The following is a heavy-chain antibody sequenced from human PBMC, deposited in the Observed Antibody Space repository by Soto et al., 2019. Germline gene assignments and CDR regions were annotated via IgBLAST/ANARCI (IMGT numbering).Heavy chain of an antibody. Sequence: PGGSLRLSCAASGFTFSSYGMHWVRQAPGKGLEWVAVIWYDGSNKYYADSVKGRFTISRDNSKNTLYLQMNSLRAEDTAVYYCARGWDTYYYDSSGYPFDYWGQGT. D-gene: IGHD3-22*01. CDR2: IWYDGSNK. V-gene: IGHV3-33*01. CDR1: GFTFSSYG. J-gene: IGHJ4*02. CDR3: ARGWDTYYYDSSGYPFDY.